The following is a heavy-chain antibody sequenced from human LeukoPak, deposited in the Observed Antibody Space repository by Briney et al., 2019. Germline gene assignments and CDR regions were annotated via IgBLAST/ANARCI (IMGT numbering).Heavy chain of an antibody. CDR3: MRDYMGWFDP. CDR2: ISLDGSTE. J-gene: IGHJ5*02. D-gene: IGHD3-10*01. CDR1: GFTFSNAW. Sequence: GGSLRLSCAASGFTFSNAWMSWVRQAPGKGLEWVSIISLDGSTEFYADSVKGRFTISRDTASNTMHLEMNNLRIEDTAVYYCMRDYMGWFDPWGQGSLVTVSS. V-gene: IGHV3-30-3*01.